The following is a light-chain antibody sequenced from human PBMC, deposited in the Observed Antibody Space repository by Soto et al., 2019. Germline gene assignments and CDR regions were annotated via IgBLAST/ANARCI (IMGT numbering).Light chain of an antibody. CDR2: KAS. Sequence: DIQMTQSPSTLSASVGDRVTITCRATQRISTWLAWYQQKPGKAPKLLIYKASTLESGVTSSFSGSGASTEFTLTISSLQPDDFETYYCQQYNSYSSFGQGNKVEIK. CDR3: QQYNSYSS. CDR1: QRISTW. J-gene: IGKJ1*01. V-gene: IGKV1-5*03.